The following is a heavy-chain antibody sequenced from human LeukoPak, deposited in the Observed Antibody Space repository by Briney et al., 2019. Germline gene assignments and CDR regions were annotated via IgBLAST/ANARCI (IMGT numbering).Heavy chain of an antibody. J-gene: IGHJ4*02. CDR2: IYHSGST. D-gene: IGHD3-22*01. Sequence: PSQTLSLTCAVSGGSISSGGYSWSWIRQPPGKGLEWIGYIYHSGSTYYNPSLKSRVTISVDRSKNQFSLKLSSVTAADTAVYYCARGPTAYYYDSSGYYKGGDYFDYWGQGTLVTVSS. V-gene: IGHV4-30-2*01. CDR3: ARGPTAYYYDSSGYYKGGDYFDY. CDR1: GGSISSGGYS.